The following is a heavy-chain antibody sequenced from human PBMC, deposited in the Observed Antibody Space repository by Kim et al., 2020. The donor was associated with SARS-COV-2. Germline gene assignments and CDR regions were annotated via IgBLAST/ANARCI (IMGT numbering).Heavy chain of an antibody. Sequence: SETLSLTCTVSGASIRSYYWSWIRQPPGKGLEWIGYIYDSGSTNFNPSLKSRVTISIDTSKNQVSLKLSSVTAADMAVYYCARQPGPMYYYDSSGYSFDYWGQGALVTVSS. CDR3: ARQPGPMYYYDSSGYSFDY. CDR2: IYDSGST. CDR1: GASIRSYY. J-gene: IGHJ4*02. V-gene: IGHV4-59*13. D-gene: IGHD3-22*01.